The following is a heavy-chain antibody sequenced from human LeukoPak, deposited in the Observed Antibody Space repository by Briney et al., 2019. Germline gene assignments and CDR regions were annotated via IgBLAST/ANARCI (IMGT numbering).Heavy chain of an antibody. CDR1: GFTFSSYS. CDR2: ISSSSSTI. J-gene: IGHJ4*02. V-gene: IGHV3-48*01. D-gene: IGHD1-26*01. Sequence: GGSLRLSCAASGFTFSSYSMNWVRQAPGKGLEWGSYISSSSSTIYYADSVKGRFTISRDNAKNSLYLQMNSLRAEDTAVYYCARSGKWELIFFDYWGQGSLVTVSS. CDR3: ARSGKWELIFFDY.